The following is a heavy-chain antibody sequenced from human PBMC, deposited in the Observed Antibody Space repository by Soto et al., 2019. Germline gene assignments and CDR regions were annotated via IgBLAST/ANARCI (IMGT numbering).Heavy chain of an antibody. D-gene: IGHD2-8*01. J-gene: IGHJ5*02. V-gene: IGHV1-46*01. CDR3: AREVSYWFDP. CDR2: IHPNGGGT. CDR1: GYSFTNYY. Sequence: ASVKVSCKASGYSFTNYYMHWVRQAPGQGLEYMGVIHPNGGGTSYAQKFQGRVTMTRNTSISTAYMELSSLRSEDTAVYYCAREVSYWFDPWGQGTLVNVAS.